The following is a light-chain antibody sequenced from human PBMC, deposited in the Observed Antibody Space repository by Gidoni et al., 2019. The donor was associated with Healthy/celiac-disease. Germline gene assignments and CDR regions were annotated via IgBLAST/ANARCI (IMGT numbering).Light chain of an antibody. CDR2: DVS. CDR3: SSYTSSSSV. CDR1: SSYVGGYNF. V-gene: IGLV2-14*03. J-gene: IGLJ1*01. Sequence: QSALTQPASVSGSPGQSIPISCTGTSSYVGGYNFVSWYQQHPGKAPKLMIYDVSNRPSGVSNRFSGSKSGNTASLTISGLQAEDEADYYCSSYTSSSSVFGTGTKVTVL.